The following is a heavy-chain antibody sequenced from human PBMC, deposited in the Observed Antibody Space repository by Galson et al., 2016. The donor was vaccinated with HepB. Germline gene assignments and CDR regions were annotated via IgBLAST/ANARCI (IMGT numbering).Heavy chain of an antibody. CDR2: IYQTGTA. J-gene: IGHJ4*02. CDR3: TRGTLGSVATMAFDY. D-gene: IGHD4/OR15-4a*01. V-gene: IGHV4-4*02. Sequence: SETLSLTCAVSGDSISNNYWWTWVRQFPGQGLEWIGEIYQTGTAHYNPSFTSRATISIDKSKNEISLRLASVTAADTAVYYCTRGTLGSVATMAFDYWGRGTLVTVSS. CDR1: GDSISNNYW.